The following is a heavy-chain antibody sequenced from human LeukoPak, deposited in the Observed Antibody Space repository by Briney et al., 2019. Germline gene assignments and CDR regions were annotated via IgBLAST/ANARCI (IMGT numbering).Heavy chain of an antibody. CDR2: INWSGGST. D-gene: IGHD3-22*01. J-gene: IGHJ4*02. CDR3: VRGESRGYYRH. CDR1: GYTFDDYG. Sequence: GGSLRLSCAASGYTFDDYGMSWVRQAPGKGLEWVFGINWSGGSTLYADSVKGRFTISRDNAKNSLYVQMNSLRVEDTALYYCVRGESRGYYRHWGQGTLVTVSS. V-gene: IGHV3-20*04.